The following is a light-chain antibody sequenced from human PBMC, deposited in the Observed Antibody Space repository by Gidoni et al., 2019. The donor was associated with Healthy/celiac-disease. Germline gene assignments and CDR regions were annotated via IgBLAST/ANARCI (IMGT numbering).Light chain of an antibody. Sequence: DIHMTQSPSSLSASVGDRVTITCQASQSISNYLNWYQQKPGKAPKLLIYAASNLQRGVPSRFSGSGSGTDFTLTISSLQPEDFATYYCQQSDSTPYSFGQGTKLEIK. CDR1: QSISNY. CDR2: AAS. V-gene: IGKV1-39*01. J-gene: IGKJ2*03. CDR3: QQSDSTPYS.